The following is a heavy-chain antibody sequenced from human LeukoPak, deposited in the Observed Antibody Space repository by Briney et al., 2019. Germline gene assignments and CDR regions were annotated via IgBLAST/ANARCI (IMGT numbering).Heavy chain of an antibody. V-gene: IGHV3-21*04. Sequence: GGSLRLSCAASGFTFSSYSMNWVRQAPGKGLEWVSSISSSSSYIYYADSVKGRFTISRDNAKNSLYLQMNSLRAEDTAVYYCAKDSYYYGSGSYRVPKYYYYYYMDVWGKGTTVTISS. CDR3: AKDSYYYGSGSYRVPKYYYYYYMDV. J-gene: IGHJ6*03. CDR1: GFTFSSYS. D-gene: IGHD3-10*01. CDR2: ISSSSSYI.